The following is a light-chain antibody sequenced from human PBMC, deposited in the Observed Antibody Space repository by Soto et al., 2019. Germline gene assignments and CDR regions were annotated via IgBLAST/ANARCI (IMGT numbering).Light chain of an antibody. CDR3: QSYDSSLNRV. Sequence: QSVLSQPPSVSGAPGQRITISCTGSSSNIGANYDVHWYRQVPGTAPKLRMSGDNNRPSGVADRFSGSKSGTSASLAITRLQAEYEADYYCQSYDSSLNRVFGTGTKLTVL. V-gene: IGLV1-40*01. CDR1: SSNIGANYD. J-gene: IGLJ1*01. CDR2: GDN.